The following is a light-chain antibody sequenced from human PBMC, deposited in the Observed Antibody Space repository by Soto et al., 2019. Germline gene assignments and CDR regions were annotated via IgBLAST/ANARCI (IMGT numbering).Light chain of an antibody. J-gene: IGKJ1*01. V-gene: IGKV4-1*01. Sequence: IVLTHSPDSLAVSLGERATINCKSSQSALYSSNNKNYLAWYQQKPGQPPKLLIYWASTRESGVPDRFSGSGSGTDFTLTISSLQAEDVAVYYCQQYYSTPTWTFGQGTKVDIK. CDR1: QSALYSSNNKNY. CDR2: WAS. CDR3: QQYYSTPTWT.